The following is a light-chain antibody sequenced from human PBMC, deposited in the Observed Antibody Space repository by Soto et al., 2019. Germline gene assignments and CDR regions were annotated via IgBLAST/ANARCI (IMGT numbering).Light chain of an antibody. Sequence: EIVLTQSPDTLSLSPGERATLSCWASHSVTTHLAWFQQRPGHPPRLLIYDASTRAPGIPARFSGRGSGADFTLTISSLEPEDFAVYYCQQRSDSITFGQGTRLEIK. J-gene: IGKJ5*01. CDR1: HSVTTH. V-gene: IGKV3-11*01. CDR2: DAS. CDR3: QQRSDSIT.